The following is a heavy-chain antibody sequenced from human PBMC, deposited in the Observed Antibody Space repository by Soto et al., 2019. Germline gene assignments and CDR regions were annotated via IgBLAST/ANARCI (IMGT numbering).Heavy chain of an antibody. V-gene: IGHV3-33*01. D-gene: IGHD5-12*01. J-gene: IGHJ4*02. Sequence: PGGSLRLSCAASGFTFSSYGMHWVRQAPGKGLEWVAVIWYDGSNKYYADSVKGRFTISRDNSKNTLYLQMNSLRAEDTAVYYCARDLIGYDAKPEYYFDYWGQGTLVTVSS. CDR2: IWYDGSNK. CDR3: ARDLIGYDAKPEYYFDY. CDR1: GFTFSSYG.